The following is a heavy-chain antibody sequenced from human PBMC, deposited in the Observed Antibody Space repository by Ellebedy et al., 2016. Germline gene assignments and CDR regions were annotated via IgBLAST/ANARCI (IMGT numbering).Heavy chain of an antibody. CDR2: IGTAGDT. V-gene: IGHV3-13*01. J-gene: IGHJ6*02. CDR3: AKVFYSSGWHSPVDYYYGMDV. CDR1: GFTFSSYD. Sequence: GGSLRLSXAASGFTFSSYDMHWVRQATGKGLEWVSAIGTAGDTYYPGSVKGRFTISRENAKNSLYLQMNSLRAEDTAVYYCAKVFYSSGWHSPVDYYYGMDVWGQGTTVTVSS. D-gene: IGHD6-19*01.